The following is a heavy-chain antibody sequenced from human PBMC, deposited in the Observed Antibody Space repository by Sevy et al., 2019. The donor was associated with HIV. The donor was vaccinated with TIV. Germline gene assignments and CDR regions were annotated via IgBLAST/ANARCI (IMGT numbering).Heavy chain of an antibody. J-gene: IGHJ4*02. Sequence: GGSLRLSCAASGFTFSSYSMNWVRQAPGKGLEWVSSISSSSSYKYYADSVKGRFTISRDNAKNSLYLQMNSLRAEDTAVYYCARDIGRGRFVEWGHRPQNYFDYWGQGTLVTVSS. CDR3: ARDIGRGRFVEWGHRPQNYFDY. CDR2: ISSSSSYK. V-gene: IGHV3-21*01. CDR1: GFTFSSYS. D-gene: IGHD3-3*01.